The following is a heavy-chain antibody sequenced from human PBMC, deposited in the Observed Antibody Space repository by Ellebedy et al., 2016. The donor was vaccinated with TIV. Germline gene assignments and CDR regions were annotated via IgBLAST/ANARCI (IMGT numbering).Heavy chain of an antibody. J-gene: IGHJ3*02. CDR2: IRYDGGNK. D-gene: IGHD3-22*01. Sequence: GESLKISCAASGFTFSSYGMYWVRQAPGKGLEWVAFIRYDGGNKYYADSVKGRFTISRDNSKSTLYLQMNSLRPEDTAVYYGVRASGQFHIGPYDDAFDIWGQGTMVTVSS. V-gene: IGHV3-30*02. CDR3: VRASGQFHIGPYDDAFDI. CDR1: GFTFSSYG.